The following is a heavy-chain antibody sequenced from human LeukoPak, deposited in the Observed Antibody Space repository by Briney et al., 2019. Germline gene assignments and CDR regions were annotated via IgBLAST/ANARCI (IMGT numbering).Heavy chain of an antibody. CDR3: ARLWLPHWFDP. D-gene: IGHD5-12*01. V-gene: IGHV4-39*01. Sequence: PSETLSLTCTVSGGSISSSSYYWGWIRQPPGKGLESIGTIYSGSTYYNLSLKSRVTISVDTSKNQFSLRLSSVTAADTAVYYCARLWLPHWFDPWGQGTLVTVSS. CDR2: IYSGST. J-gene: IGHJ5*02. CDR1: GGSISSSSYY.